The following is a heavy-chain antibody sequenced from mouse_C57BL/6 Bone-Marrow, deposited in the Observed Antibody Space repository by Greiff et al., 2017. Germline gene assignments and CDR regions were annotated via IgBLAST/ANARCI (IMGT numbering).Heavy chain of an antibody. Sequence: QVQLQQSGAELVKPGASVKVSCKASGYTFTSYWMHWVKQRPGQGLEWIGRIHPSDSDTNYNQTFKGKDTLTVDKSSSTAFMQLNSLTSEASAVYYSAPFAPHFDVWGQGTTLTVSS. V-gene: IGHV1-74*01. CDR1: GYTFTSYW. CDR2: IHPSDSDT. CDR3: APFAPHFDV. J-gene: IGHJ2*01.